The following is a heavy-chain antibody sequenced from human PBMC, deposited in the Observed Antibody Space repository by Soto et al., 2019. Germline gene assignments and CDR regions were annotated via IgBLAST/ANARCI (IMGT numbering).Heavy chain of an antibody. D-gene: IGHD2-15*01. Sequence: EDQLVESGGDLVQPGGSLRLSCAASGFTFSSSWMSWVRQAPGRGLEWVANINQDGSEKQYVDSVKGRFTISRDNAKNSLYLQMSSLRAEDTAVYYCAVAIRSVVAPSWGQGTLVTVSS. CDR3: AVAIRSVVAPS. CDR1: GFTFSSSW. J-gene: IGHJ4*02. V-gene: IGHV3-7*01. CDR2: INQDGSEK.